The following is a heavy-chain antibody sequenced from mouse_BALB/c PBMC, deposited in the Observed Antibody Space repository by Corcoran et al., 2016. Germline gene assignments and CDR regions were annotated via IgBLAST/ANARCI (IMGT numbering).Heavy chain of an antibody. J-gene: IGHJ2*01. CDR3: ARGALLRYFDY. CDR2: INPYNGAT. CDR1: GYSFTGYY. V-gene: IGHV1-26*01. Sequence: EVQLQQSGPELVKPGASVKISCKASGYSFTGYYMHWVKQSHVKSLEWIGRINPYNGATSYNQNFKDKASLTVDKSSSTAYMELHSLTSEDSAVYYCARGALLRYFDYWGQGTKLTASS. D-gene: IGHD1-1*01.